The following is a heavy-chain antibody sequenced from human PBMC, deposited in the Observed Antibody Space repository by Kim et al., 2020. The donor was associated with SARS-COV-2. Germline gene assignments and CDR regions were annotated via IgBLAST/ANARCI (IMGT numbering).Heavy chain of an antibody. J-gene: IGHJ4*02. Sequence: SADSGNGRFTISPDTSKTTLYLQMTSLRAQDTAVYYCAKDSQWLGIDYWGQGTLVTVSS. V-gene: IGHV3-23*01. D-gene: IGHD6-19*01. CDR3: AKDSQWLGIDY.